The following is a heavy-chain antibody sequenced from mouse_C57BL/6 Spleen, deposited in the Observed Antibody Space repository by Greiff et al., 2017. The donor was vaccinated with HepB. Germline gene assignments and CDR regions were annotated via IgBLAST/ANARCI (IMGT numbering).Heavy chain of an antibody. V-gene: IGHV1-50*01. Sequence: QVQLQQPGAELVKPGASVKLSCKASGYTFTSYWMQWVKQRPGQGLEWIGEIDPSDSYTNYNQKFKGKATLTVDTSSSTAYMQLSSLTSEDSAVYYCARWGYDYDGGAWFAYWGQGTLVTVSA. D-gene: IGHD2-4*01. J-gene: IGHJ3*01. CDR3: ARWGYDYDGGAWFAY. CDR2: IDPSDSYT. CDR1: GYTFTSYW.